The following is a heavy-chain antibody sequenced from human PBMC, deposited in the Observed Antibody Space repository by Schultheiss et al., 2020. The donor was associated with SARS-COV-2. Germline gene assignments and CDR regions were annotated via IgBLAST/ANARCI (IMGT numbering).Heavy chain of an antibody. V-gene: IGHV4-59*01. Sequence: SETLSLTCTVSGGSLINSFWTWIRQPPGKGLEWIGYIYYTGSTNYSPSLKSRVTISVDTSKNQFSLKLSSVTAADTAVYYCARDYYDSSGAGGMDVWGQGTTVTVSS. CDR1: GGSLINSF. CDR3: ARDYYDSSGAGGMDV. CDR2: IYYTGST. J-gene: IGHJ6*02. D-gene: IGHD3-22*01.